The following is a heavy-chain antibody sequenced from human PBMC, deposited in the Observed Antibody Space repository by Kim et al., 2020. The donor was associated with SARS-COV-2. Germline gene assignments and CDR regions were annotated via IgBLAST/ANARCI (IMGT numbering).Heavy chain of an antibody. CDR2: INSDGSST. Sequence: GGSLRLSCAASGFTFSSYWMHWVRQAPGKGLVWVSRINSDGSSTSYADSVKGRFTISRDNAKNTLYLQMNSLRAEDTAVYYCAREGALYYDILTGYYDYYYYGMDVWGQGTTVTVSS. D-gene: IGHD3-9*01. CDR3: AREGALYYDILTGYYDYYYYGMDV. CDR1: GFTFSSYW. V-gene: IGHV3-74*01. J-gene: IGHJ6*02.